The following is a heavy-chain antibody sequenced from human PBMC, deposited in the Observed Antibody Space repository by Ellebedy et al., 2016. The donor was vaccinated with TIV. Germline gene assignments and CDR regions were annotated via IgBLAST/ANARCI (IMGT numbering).Heavy chain of an antibody. Sequence: SETLSLXXAVSGGSISSGGYSWSWIRQPPGKGLEWIGYIYHSGSTYYNPSLKSRVTISVDRSKNQFSLKLSSVTAADTAVYYCARGLGYFDYWGQGTLVTVSS. V-gene: IGHV4-30-2*01. D-gene: IGHD3-16*01. CDR2: IYHSGST. CDR1: GGSISSGGYS. J-gene: IGHJ4*02. CDR3: ARGLGYFDY.